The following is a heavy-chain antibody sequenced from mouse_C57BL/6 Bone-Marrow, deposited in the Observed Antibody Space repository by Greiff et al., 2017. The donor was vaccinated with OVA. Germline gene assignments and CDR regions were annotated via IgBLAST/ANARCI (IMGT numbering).Heavy chain of an antibody. Sequence: QVQLQQPGAELVKPGASVKLSCKASGYSFTSYWMHWVKQRPGQGLEWIGMIHPNSGSTNYNEKFKSKATLTVDKSYSAAYMQLSSLTSEDSAVYYGARREDYGSSYFDVWGTGTTVTVSS. D-gene: IGHD1-1*01. CDR1: GYSFTSYW. V-gene: IGHV1-64*01. CDR3: ARREDYGSSYFDV. CDR2: IHPNSGST. J-gene: IGHJ1*03.